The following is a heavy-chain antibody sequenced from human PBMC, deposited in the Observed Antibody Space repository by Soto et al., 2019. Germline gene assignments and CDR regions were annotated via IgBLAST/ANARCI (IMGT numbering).Heavy chain of an antibody. CDR2: INTGNGDT. V-gene: IGHV1-3*04. CDR1: GYTFTSYS. CDR3: ARGMGPRYSSSWSSSRWFDP. Sequence: ASVKVSGKASGYTFTSYSMHWVRQVPGQRLEWMGWINTGNGDTKYLERFQGRVTFTRDTSASTAYMEVRSLRSDDTAVYYCARGMGPRYSSSWSSSRWFDPWGQGTLVTVSS. D-gene: IGHD6-13*01. J-gene: IGHJ5*02.